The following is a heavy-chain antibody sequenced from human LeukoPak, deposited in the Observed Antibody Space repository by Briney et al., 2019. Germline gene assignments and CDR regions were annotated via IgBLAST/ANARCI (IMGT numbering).Heavy chain of an antibody. D-gene: IGHD2-8*01. CDR2: IYYSGST. J-gene: IGHJ4*02. Sequence: PSETLPLTCTVSGGSTSSYYWSWIRQPPGKGLEWIGYIYYSGSTNYNPSLKSRVTISVDTSKNQFSLKLSSVTAADTAVYYCARDYRGVGDYWGQGTLVTVSS. CDR1: GGSTSSYY. V-gene: IGHV4-59*12. CDR3: ARDYRGVGDY.